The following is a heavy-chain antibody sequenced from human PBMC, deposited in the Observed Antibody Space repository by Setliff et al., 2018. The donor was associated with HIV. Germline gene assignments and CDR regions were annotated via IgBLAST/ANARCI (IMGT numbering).Heavy chain of an antibody. Sequence: ASVKVSCKASGYTFTNPGSSWVRQAPGQGLEWMGWISANNGATRYAQNFQERVTLTTDTSTSTAYMELRSLTSDDTAMYFCARRIAYGTDYDYHYYMDVWATGTTVTVSS. CDR3: ARRIAYGTDYDYHYYMDV. D-gene: IGHD3-10*01. CDR2: ISANNGAT. J-gene: IGHJ6*03. V-gene: IGHV1-18*01. CDR1: GYTFTNPG.